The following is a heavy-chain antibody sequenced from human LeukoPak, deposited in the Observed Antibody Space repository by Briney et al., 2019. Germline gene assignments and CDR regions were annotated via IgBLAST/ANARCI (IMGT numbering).Heavy chain of an antibody. V-gene: IGHV1-2*02. Sequence: ASVKVSFKASGYTFTDYYMHWVRQAPGQGLEWMGWISPNSGDTNYAQKFQGRVTMTEDTSTDTAYMELSSLRSEDTAVYYCARAHYYDSSGYQRNWFDPWGQGTLVTVSS. CDR1: GYTFTDYY. D-gene: IGHD3-22*01. CDR2: ISPNSGDT. J-gene: IGHJ5*02. CDR3: ARAHYYDSSGYQRNWFDP.